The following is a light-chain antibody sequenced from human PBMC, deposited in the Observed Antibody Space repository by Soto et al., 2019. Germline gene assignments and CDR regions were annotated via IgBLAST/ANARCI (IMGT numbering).Light chain of an antibody. CDR1: QGIRND. CDR3: HQYDSWT. Sequence: IQMTQSPSSLSASVGDRVTITCRASQGIRNDLGWYQQKPGKAPKLLIYAASSLQSGVPSRFSGSGSGTDFTLTISRLEPEDFAVYYCHQYDSWTFGQGTKVDIK. CDR2: AAS. J-gene: IGKJ1*01. V-gene: IGKV1-17*01.